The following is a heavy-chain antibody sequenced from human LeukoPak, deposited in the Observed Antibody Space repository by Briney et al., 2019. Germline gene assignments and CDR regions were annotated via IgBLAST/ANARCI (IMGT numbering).Heavy chain of an antibody. Sequence: PSGTLSLTCAVSGGSISSSNWWSWVRQPPGKGLEWIGEIYHSGSTNYNPSLKSRVTISVDKSKNQFSLKLSSVTAADTAVYYCASWLGDYYDSSGYDWGQGTLVTVSS. D-gene: IGHD3-22*01. CDR2: IYHSGST. J-gene: IGHJ4*02. CDR3: ASWLGDYYDSSGYD. CDR1: GGSISSSNW. V-gene: IGHV4-4*02.